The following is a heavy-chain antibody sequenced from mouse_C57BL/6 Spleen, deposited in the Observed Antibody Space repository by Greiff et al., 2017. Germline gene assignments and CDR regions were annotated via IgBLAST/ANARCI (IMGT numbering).Heavy chain of an antibody. CDR3: ARGGLAQATCAY. CDR1: GYTFTSYW. V-gene: IGHV1-53*01. CDR2: INPSNGGT. J-gene: IGHJ3*01. D-gene: IGHD3-2*02. Sequence: QVQLQQPGTELVKPGASVKLSCKASGYTFTSYWMHWVKQRPGQGLEWIGNINPSNGGTNYNEKFKSKATLTVDKSSSTAYMQLSSLTSEDSAVYYWARGGLAQATCAYWGQGTLVTVSA.